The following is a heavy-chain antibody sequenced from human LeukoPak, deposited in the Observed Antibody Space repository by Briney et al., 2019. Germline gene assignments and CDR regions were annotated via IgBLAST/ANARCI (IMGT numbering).Heavy chain of an antibody. J-gene: IGHJ4*02. CDR1: GFTFSYYS. CDR2: ISSSSSDI. D-gene: IGHD1-1*01. CDR3: AKRRVPSDPY. Sequence: GGSLRLSCAASGFTFSYYSMNWVRQAPGKGLEWVSSISSSSSDIYYADSVKGRFTISRDNSKNTLYLQMNSLRAEDTAVYYCAKRRVPSDPYWGQGTLVTVSS. V-gene: IGHV3-21*04.